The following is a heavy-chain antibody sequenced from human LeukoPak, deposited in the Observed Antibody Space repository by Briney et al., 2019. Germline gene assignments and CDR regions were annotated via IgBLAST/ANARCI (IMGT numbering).Heavy chain of an antibody. Sequence: PSETLSLTCTVSGGSISTYYRSWIRQPPGKGLEWIGYIYYSGGTNYNPSLKSRVTISVDTSKNQLSLKLSSVTAADTAVYYCARHWETSSWYVDYWGQGTRVTVSS. CDR1: GGSISTYY. J-gene: IGHJ4*02. CDR3: ARHWETSSWYVDY. V-gene: IGHV4-59*08. D-gene: IGHD6-13*01. CDR2: IYYSGGT.